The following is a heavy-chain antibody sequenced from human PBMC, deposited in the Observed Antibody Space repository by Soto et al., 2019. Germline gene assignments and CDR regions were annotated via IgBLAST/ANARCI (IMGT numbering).Heavy chain of an antibody. V-gene: IGHV1-58*01. Sequence: SVKVSCKASGFTFTSSAVQWVRQARGQRLEWIGWIVVGSGNTNYAQKFQERVTITRDMSTSTAYMELSSLRSEDTAVYYCAAEAGVNPYHGLDYWGQGTLVTVSS. CDR1: GFTFTSSA. D-gene: IGHD2-2*01. J-gene: IGHJ4*02. CDR2: IVVGSGNT. CDR3: AAEAGVNPYHGLDY.